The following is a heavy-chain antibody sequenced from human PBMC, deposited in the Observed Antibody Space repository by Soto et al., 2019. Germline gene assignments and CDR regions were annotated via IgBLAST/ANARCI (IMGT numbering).Heavy chain of an antibody. CDR1: RFSFSNYA. V-gene: IGHV3-64D*06. J-gene: IGHJ4*02. Sequence: GGSLRLSCLGSRFSFSNYAMHWVRQAPRKGLEYVSAISSNGGSTYYADSVKGRFTISRDNSRTTLYLQMSSLRAEDTAVYYCVKRSVYDSGSYYEGYYFGHWGQGTLVTVSS. D-gene: IGHD3-10*01. CDR2: ISSNGGST. CDR3: VKRSVYDSGSYYEGYYFGH.